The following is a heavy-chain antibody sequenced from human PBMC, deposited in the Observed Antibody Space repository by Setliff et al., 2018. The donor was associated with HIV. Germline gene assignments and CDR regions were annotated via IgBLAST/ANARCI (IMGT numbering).Heavy chain of an antibody. D-gene: IGHD5-18*01. Sequence: SETLSLTCTVSGGSIYGSDYYWGWIRQPPGKGLEWIGYIFYRGSTNYNPSLKSRVTISLDTSKKQFSLRLTSVTAADTAVYYCARVARYSYGSFESWGQGTLVTVSS. V-gene: IGHV4-61*05. CDR1: GGSIYGSDYY. J-gene: IGHJ4*02. CDR3: ARVARYSYGSFES. CDR2: IFYRGST.